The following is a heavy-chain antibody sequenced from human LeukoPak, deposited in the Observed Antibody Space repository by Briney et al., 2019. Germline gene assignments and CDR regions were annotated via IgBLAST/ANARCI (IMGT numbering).Heavy chain of an antibody. CDR3: ERDDGATSANAFDI. CDR2: LNPKSGAT. Sequence: ASVKVSCKASGYTFTAYYMHWVRQAPGQGLEWMGWLNPKSGATNYAQKLQGRVAMTWDTSISTAYMELSSLRSDDMAVYYCERDDGATSANAFDIWGQGTMVTVSS. J-gene: IGHJ3*02. V-gene: IGHV1-2*02. D-gene: IGHD5-24*01. CDR1: GYTFTAYY.